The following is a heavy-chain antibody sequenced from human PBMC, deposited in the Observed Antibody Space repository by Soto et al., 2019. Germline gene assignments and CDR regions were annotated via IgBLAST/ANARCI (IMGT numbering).Heavy chain of an antibody. CDR3: AKDGKYCGGDCHSRYFQH. CDR2: ISYDGSNK. Sequence: PGWSLRLSCAASGFTFSSYGMHLVRQAPGKGLEWVAFISYDGSNKYYADSVKGRFTISRDNSKNTLYLQMNSLRAEDTAVYYCAKDGKYCGGDCHSRYFQHWGQGTLVTVSS. D-gene: IGHD2-21*02. J-gene: IGHJ1*01. V-gene: IGHV3-30*18. CDR1: GFTFSSYG.